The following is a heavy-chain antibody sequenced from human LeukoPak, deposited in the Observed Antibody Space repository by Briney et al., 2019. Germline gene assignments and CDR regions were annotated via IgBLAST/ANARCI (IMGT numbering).Heavy chain of an antibody. D-gene: IGHD3-3*01. CDR2: ISSTGGTI. Sequence: GGSLRLSCAASGFTFSSNSMNWVRQAPGKGLEWVSYISSTGGTIYYADSMKGRLTISRDNAKNSLYLQMNSLRAEDTAVYYCARVVFWSGYFNYFDYWGQGTLVTVSS. V-gene: IGHV3-48*01. CDR1: GFTFSSNS. CDR3: ARVVFWSGYFNYFDY. J-gene: IGHJ4*02.